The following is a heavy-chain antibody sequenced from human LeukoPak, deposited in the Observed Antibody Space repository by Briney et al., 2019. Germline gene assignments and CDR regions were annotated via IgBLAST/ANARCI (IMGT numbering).Heavy chain of an antibody. CDR1: EFTYG. J-gene: IGHJ4*02. CDR2: ISYDGSNK. V-gene: IGHV3-30*03. D-gene: IGHD4-17*01. Sequence: GGSLRLSCAASEFTYGMNWVRQAPGKGPEWVAVISYDGSNKYYADSVKGRFTISRDNSKNTLYLQMNSLRAEDTAVYYCARSPTTVTEFDYWGQGTLVTVSS. CDR3: ARSPTTVTEFDY.